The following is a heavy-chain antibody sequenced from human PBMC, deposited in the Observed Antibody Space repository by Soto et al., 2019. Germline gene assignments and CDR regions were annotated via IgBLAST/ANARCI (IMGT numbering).Heavy chain of an antibody. Sequence: PSETLSLTFTVSGGSISIYYWSWIRQPPGKGLEWIGYIYYSGSTNYNPSLKSRVTISVDTSKNQFSLKLSSVTAADTAVYYCARGRPQKGGYCSSTSCYSYYYYYMDVWGKGTTVTVSS. CDR3: ARGRPQKGGYCSSTSCYSYYYYYMDV. D-gene: IGHD2-2*01. V-gene: IGHV4-59*01. CDR1: GGSISIYY. J-gene: IGHJ6*03. CDR2: IYYSGST.